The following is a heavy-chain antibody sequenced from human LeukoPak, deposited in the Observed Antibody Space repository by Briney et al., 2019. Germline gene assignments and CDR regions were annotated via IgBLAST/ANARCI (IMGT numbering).Heavy chain of an antibody. CDR2: INPSGGST. V-gene: IGHV1-46*01. J-gene: IGHJ6*02. CDR3: ARSGGSGSRLLKYYYYGMDV. Sequence: ASVKVSCKASGYTFTSYYMHWVRQAPGQGLEWMGIINPSGGSTSYAQKFQGRVTMTRDTSTSTVYMELSSLRSEDTAVYYCARSGGSGSRLLKYYYYGMDVWGQGTTVTVSS. D-gene: IGHD3-10*01. CDR1: GYTFTSYY.